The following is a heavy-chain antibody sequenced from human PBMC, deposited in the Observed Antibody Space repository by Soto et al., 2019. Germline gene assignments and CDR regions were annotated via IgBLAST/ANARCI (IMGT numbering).Heavy chain of an antibody. CDR1: GFPFSIFA. CDR2: IDYTGGTT. V-gene: IGHV3-23*01. CDR3: AKDASRTSGWYYFDY. Sequence: EVQLLESGGGLVQPGGSLRLSFAASGFPFSIFAMGWVRQAPGKGLEWVSVIDYTGGTTYYTDSVKGRFIISRDNSKKMLYLQMNSLRAEDTAVYYCAKDASRTSGWYYFDYWGQGALVTVSS. J-gene: IGHJ4*02. D-gene: IGHD6-19*01.